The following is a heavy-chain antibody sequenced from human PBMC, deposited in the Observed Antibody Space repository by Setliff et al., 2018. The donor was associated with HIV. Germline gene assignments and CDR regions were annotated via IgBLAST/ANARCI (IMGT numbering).Heavy chain of an antibody. D-gene: IGHD6-19*01. J-gene: IGHJ5*02. V-gene: IGHV3-21*01. CDR3: ARDDREWLVKGWFDP. Sequence: SCAASGFTFSSYSMNWVRQAPGKGLEWVSSISSSSSYIYYADSVKGRFTISRDNAKNSLYLQMNSLRAEDTAVYYCARDDREWLVKGWFDPWGQGTLVTVSS. CDR2: ISSSSSYI. CDR1: GFTFSSYS.